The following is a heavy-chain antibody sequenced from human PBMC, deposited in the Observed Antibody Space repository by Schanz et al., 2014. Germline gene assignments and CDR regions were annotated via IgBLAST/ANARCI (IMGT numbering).Heavy chain of an antibody. D-gene: IGHD1-26*01. CDR3: AREAKWGQWYFDL. J-gene: IGHJ2*01. CDR2: VGDTGTTK. Sequence: QVQLVESGGGVVQPGRSLRLSCAASGFTFSSYWMVWLRQAPGKGLEWVAVVGDTGTTKFYADSVKGRLTVSRDNSENTVYLEFHSLRSEDTALYYCAREAKWGQWYFDLWGRGSLVTVSS. CDR1: GFTFSSYW. V-gene: IGHV3-30*03.